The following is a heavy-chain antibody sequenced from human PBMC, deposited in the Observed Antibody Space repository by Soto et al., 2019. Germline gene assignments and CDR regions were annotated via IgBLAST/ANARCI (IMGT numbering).Heavy chain of an antibody. D-gene: IGHD3-10*01. V-gene: IGHV1-69*02. J-gene: IGHJ4*02. CDR3: ARAEYYYGSGAFFDY. Sequence: QVQLVQSGAEVKKPGSSVKVSCKASGGTFSSYTISWVRQAPGQGLEWMGRIIPILGIANYAQKFQGSVKMTADKATSTAHMELGSLRSEDTAVYYCARAEYYYGSGAFFDYWGQGTLVTVSS. CDR1: GGTFSSYT. CDR2: IIPILGIA.